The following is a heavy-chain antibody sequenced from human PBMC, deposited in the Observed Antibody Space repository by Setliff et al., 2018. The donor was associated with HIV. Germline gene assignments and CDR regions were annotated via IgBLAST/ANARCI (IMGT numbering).Heavy chain of an antibody. J-gene: IGHJ4*02. CDR1: GDSISTDY. D-gene: IGHD3-22*01. V-gene: IGHV4-4*09. CDR2: IFTSGST. Sequence: SETLSLTCTVSGDSISTDYWTWIRQPPGKGLEWIGYIFTSGSTHYNPSLQSRVTISIDPSKNQFSLRLSSVTAADTAVYYCARGLSFYDPGGFDYWGQGTLVTVSS. CDR3: ARGLSFYDPGGFDY.